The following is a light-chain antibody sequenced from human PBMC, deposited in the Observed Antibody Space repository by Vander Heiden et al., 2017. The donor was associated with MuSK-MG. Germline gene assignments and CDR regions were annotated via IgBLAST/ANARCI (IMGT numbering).Light chain of an antibody. Sequence: QSALTQPRPVSGSPGQSATIACTGTSSDVGGYNYVPWYQQHPGNPLNLIIYDVSKRPSGVPDRFSGSKSGNTASLTISGLEADDESDYYYYSYAGTLVFGGGTKLTVL. V-gene: IGLV2-11*01. J-gene: IGLJ2*01. CDR1: SSDVGGYNY. CDR2: DVS. CDR3: YSYAGTLV.